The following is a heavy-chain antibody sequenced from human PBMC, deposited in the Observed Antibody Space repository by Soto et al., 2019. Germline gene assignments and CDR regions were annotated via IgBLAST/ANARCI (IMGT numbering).Heavy chain of an antibody. CDR2: IYSGGST. Sequence: HWCSMRVCNAASEVNGRSHYMSWVRKEPGKGLEWVSVIYSGGSTYYADSVKGRFTISRDNSKNTLYLQMNSLRAEDTAVYYCARVIWRGGILGYYYGMDVWGQGTTVTVSS. J-gene: IGHJ6*02. V-gene: IGHV3-53*01. CDR1: EVNGRSHY. D-gene: IGHD1-26*01. CDR3: ARVIWRGGILGYYYGMDV.